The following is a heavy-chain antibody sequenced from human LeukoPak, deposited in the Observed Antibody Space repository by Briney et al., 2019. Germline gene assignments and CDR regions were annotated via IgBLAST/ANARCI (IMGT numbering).Heavy chain of an antibody. D-gene: IGHD2-2*01. CDR2: IWYDGSNK. CDR1: GSTSSSYG. Sequence: GGSLRLSCAASGSTSSSYGMHWVRQAPGKGLEWVAVIWYDGSNKYYADSVKGRFTISRDNSKNTLYLQMNSLRAEDTAVYYCARDQVGYCSSTSCPNGMDVWGQGTTVTVSS. CDR3: ARDQVGYCSSTSCPNGMDV. J-gene: IGHJ6*02. V-gene: IGHV3-33*08.